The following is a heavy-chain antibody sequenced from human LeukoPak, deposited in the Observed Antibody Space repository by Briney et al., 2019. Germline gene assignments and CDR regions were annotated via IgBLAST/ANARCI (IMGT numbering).Heavy chain of an antibody. J-gene: IGHJ5*02. CDR3: ATHHELLTNWFDP. CDR2: IYYSGST. D-gene: IGHD1-26*01. V-gene: IGHV4-39*07. CDR1: GGSISSSSYY. Sequence: PSETLSLTCTVSGGSISSSSYYWGWIRQPPGKGLEWIGSIYYSGSTYYNPSLKSRVTISVDTSKSQFSLKLSPVTAADTAVYYCATHHELLTNWFDPWGQGTLVTVSS.